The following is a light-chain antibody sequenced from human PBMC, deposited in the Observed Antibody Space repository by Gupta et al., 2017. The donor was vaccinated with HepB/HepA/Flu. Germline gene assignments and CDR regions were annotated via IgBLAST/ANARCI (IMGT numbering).Light chain of an antibody. CDR2: RIS. CDR3: MQTTHWPPGGS. V-gene: IGKV2-30*01. CDR1: QSFVDFDGNTY. Sequence: DVVLTQSQVSLSVTLGQPASISCRSSQSFVDFDGNTYFNWFHQRPGQSPRRLIYRISNRDSGVPDRFSGSGSGTDFTLNISRVEAADVGVYYCMQTTHWPPGGSFGQGTKLEI. J-gene: IGKJ2*04.